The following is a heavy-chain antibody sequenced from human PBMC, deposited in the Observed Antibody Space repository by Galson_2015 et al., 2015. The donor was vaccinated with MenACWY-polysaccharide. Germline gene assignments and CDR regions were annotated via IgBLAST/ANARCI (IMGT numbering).Heavy chain of an antibody. Sequence: SLRLSCAASGFPFSTYGLHWVRQAPGKGLEWVAVIWAAGRTQYYADVVNGRFSISRDYSKNSLSLQLNRLRADDTAVYYCVRERGPFDGFDIWGQGTMVTVSS. V-gene: IGHV3-33*01. J-gene: IGHJ3*02. D-gene: IGHD3-10*01. CDR2: IWAAGRTQ. CDR3: VRERGPFDGFDI. CDR1: GFPFSTYG.